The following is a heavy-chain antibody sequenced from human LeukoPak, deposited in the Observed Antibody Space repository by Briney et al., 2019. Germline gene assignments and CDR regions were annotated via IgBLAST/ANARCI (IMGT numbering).Heavy chain of an antibody. CDR2: IGPSSSTI. CDR3: ARLGSIAAAGTPDY. Sequence: PGGSLRLSCAASGFTFSSYSINWVRQAPGKGLEWVSYIGPSSSTIFYADSVKGRFTISRDDDENSLYLQMNSLRGEDTAVYYCARLGSIAAAGTPDYWGQGTLVTVSS. D-gene: IGHD6-13*01. V-gene: IGHV3-48*01. CDR1: GFTFSSYS. J-gene: IGHJ4*02.